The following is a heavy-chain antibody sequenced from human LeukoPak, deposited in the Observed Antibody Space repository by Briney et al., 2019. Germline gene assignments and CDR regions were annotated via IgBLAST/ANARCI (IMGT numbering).Heavy chain of an antibody. J-gene: IGHJ4*02. CDR2: IYTSGST. CDR3: ATDPYYGSGSYFGY. V-gene: IGHV4-4*07. D-gene: IGHD3-10*01. CDR1: GGSISSYY. Sequence: SETLSLTCTVSGGSISSYYWSWIRQPAGKGLEWIGRIYTSGSTNYNPSLKSRVTMSVDTSKNQFSLKLSSVTAADTAVYYCATDPYYGSGSYFGYWGQGTLVTVSS.